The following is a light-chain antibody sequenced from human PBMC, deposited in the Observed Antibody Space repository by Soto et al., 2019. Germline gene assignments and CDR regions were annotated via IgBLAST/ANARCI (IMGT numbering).Light chain of an antibody. V-gene: IGLV2-14*01. CDR2: DVN. CDR3: SSYTSSSTLEVV. J-gene: IGLJ2*01. Sequence: QSALTQPASVSGSPGQSITISCTGTSSDVGGYNYVSWYQQHPGKAPKLLIYDVNNRPSGVSNRFSGSKSGNTASLTISGLQAEDEGDYYCSSYTSSSTLEVVFGGGTKLTVL. CDR1: SSDVGGYNY.